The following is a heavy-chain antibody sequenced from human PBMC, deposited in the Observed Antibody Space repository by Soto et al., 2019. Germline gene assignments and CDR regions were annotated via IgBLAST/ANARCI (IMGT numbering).Heavy chain of an antibody. CDR2: IDWDDDK. J-gene: IGHJ6*04. D-gene: IGHD3-3*01. CDR3: ARIVTTIFEGGMEV. CDR1: GFSLSTSGMC. V-gene: IGHV2-70*01. Sequence: SVPTLVNPTQTLTLTCTFSGFSLSTSGMCVSWIRQPPGKALEWLALIDWDDDKYYSTSLKTRLTISKDTSKKQVVLTMTNMEPVDTATYYCARIVTTIFEGGMEVWGKGTKVTVSS.